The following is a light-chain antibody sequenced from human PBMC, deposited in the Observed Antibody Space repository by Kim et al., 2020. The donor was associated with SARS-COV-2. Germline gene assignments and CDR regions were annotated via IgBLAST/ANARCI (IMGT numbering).Light chain of an antibody. CDR2: DAS. V-gene: IGKV1-33*01. Sequence: DIQMTQSPSSLSASVGDRVTITCRASQDISSYVDWYQQKPEKAPKLLINDASSLQTGVPSRFSGSGSGTDYTLTISSLQPEDIATYYCQQYDSLPRTFGQGTRLEIK. CDR1: QDISSY. CDR3: QQYDSLPRT. J-gene: IGKJ5*01.